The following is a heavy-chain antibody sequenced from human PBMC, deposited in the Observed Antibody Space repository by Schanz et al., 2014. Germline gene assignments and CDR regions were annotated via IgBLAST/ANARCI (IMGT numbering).Heavy chain of an antibody. J-gene: IGHJ6*02. CDR3: VRDAGWAFGDYHGMDV. CDR2: INPSGGST. Sequence: QVQLVQSGAEVKKPGASVKVSCKASGYTFTSYYMHWVRQAPGQGLEWMGIINPSGGSTSYAQKCQGRVTMTRDTSTSSVDMELSSLISDDTAVYYCVRDAGWAFGDYHGMDVWGQGTSVTVSS. CDR1: GYTFTSYY. D-gene: IGHD3-10*01. V-gene: IGHV1-46*01.